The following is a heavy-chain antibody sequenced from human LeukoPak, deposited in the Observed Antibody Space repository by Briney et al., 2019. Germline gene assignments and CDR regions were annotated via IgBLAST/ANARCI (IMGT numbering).Heavy chain of an antibody. CDR2: IYHSGST. D-gene: IGHD6-6*01. Sequence: SETLSLTCTVSGYSISSGYYWGWIRQPPGKGLEWIGSIYHSGSTYYNPSLKSRITISVDTSKNQFSLKLSSVTAADTAVYYCARLYSSSSYYYYYYMDVWGKGTTVTVSS. CDR1: GYSISSGYY. J-gene: IGHJ6*03. V-gene: IGHV4-38-2*02. CDR3: ARLYSSSSYYYYYYMDV.